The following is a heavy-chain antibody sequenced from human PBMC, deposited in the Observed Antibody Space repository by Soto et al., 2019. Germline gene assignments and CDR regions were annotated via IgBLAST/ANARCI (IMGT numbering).Heavy chain of an antibody. CDR1: GYSFSSYW. D-gene: IGHD6-13*01. V-gene: IGHV5-51*01. CDR2: IYPGNSET. CDR3: QRRNTSSSAFDP. J-gene: IGHJ5*02. Sequence: GESLKISCKGSGYSFSSYWIASVRQMPRKGLEWRGRIYPGNSETRYSPSFQGQVTISADKSISTAYLQWNSLTASDTAMYSCQRRNTSSSAFDPWGQGTLVNVSS.